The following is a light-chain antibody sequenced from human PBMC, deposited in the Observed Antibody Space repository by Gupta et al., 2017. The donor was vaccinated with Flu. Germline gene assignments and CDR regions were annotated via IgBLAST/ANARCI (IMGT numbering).Light chain of an antibody. V-gene: IGKV2-30*01. Sequence: DVVMTQSPLSLPVTLGQPASISCTSTQSLVYSDGNTYLNWFQQRPGQAPRRLIYEVSNRDAGVPDRFSGSGSGSGTDFTLKISRVEAEDVGGYYGMRGTHPWTFGQGTKLEIK. CDR1: QSLVYSDGNTY. CDR2: EVS. J-gene: IGKJ2*02. CDR3: MRGTHPWT.